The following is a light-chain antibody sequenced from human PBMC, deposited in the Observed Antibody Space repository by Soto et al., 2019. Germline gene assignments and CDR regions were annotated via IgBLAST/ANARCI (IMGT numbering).Light chain of an antibody. Sequence: SYELTQPHSGSVAPGQTARITCGESNIGSKSVHGYQQKPGQAPVLVVYHDSDRPSGIPERFAGSNSGNTATLTISRVDAGDEADYFCQVWDSYSDHVVFGGGTKVTVL. J-gene: IGLJ3*02. CDR2: HDS. CDR3: QVWDSYSDHVV. V-gene: IGLV3-21*02. CDR1: NIGSKS.